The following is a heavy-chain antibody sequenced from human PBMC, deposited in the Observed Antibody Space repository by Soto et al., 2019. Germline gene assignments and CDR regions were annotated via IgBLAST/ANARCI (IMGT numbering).Heavy chain of an antibody. CDR2: IYYSGST. CDR3: ARTTPVTTSSDYFDF. Sequence: PSDTLSLPSTVSGGSISSGDYYWTWIRQPPGKGLEWIGYIYYSGSTYYNPSLKSRVTISVDTSKNHFSLKLSSVTAADTAVYYCARTTPVTTSSDYFDFWGQGTLVTVSS. CDR1: GGSISSGDYY. V-gene: IGHV4-30-4*02. J-gene: IGHJ4*02. D-gene: IGHD4-17*01.